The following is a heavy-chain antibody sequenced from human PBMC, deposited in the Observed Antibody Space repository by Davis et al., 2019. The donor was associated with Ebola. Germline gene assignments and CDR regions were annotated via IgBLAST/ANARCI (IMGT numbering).Heavy chain of an antibody. D-gene: IGHD6-25*01. CDR1: GFTFGSWW. CDR3: AKVTGSSGY. CDR2: IWYDGSNK. V-gene: IGHV3-30*02. J-gene: IGHJ4*02. Sequence: GESLKISCAASGFTFGSWWMHWVRQAPGKGLEWVAVIWYDGSNKYYADSVKGRFTISRDNSKNTLYLQMNSLRAEDTAVYYCAKVTGSSGYWGQGTLVTVSS.